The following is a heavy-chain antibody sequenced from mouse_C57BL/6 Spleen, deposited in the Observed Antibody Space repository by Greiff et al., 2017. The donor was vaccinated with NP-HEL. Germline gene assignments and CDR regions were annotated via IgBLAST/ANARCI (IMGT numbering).Heavy chain of an antibody. J-gene: IGHJ2*01. CDR2: IYPGDGDT. Sequence: QVQLQQSGAELVKPGASVKISCKASGYAFSSYWMNWVKQRPGKGLEWIGQIYPGDGDTNYNGKFKGKATLTADKSSSTAYMQLSSLTSEDSAVYFWAFMGDYDEGLRYFDYWGQGTTLTVSS. D-gene: IGHD2-4*01. CDR3: AFMGDYDEGLRYFDY. V-gene: IGHV1-80*01. CDR1: GYAFSSYW.